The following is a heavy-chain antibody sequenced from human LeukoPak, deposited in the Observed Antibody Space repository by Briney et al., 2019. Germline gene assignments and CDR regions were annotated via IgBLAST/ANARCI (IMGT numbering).Heavy chain of an antibody. V-gene: IGHV4-59*01. Sequence: SETLSLTCAVYGGSFSGYYWSWIRQPPGKGLEWIGYIYYSGSTNYNPSLKSRVTISVDTSKNQFSLKLSSVTAADTAVYYCARENYGSGSYYYYGMDVWGQGTTVTVSS. J-gene: IGHJ6*02. CDR2: IYYSGST. CDR1: GGSFSGYY. D-gene: IGHD3-10*01. CDR3: ARENYGSGSYYYYGMDV.